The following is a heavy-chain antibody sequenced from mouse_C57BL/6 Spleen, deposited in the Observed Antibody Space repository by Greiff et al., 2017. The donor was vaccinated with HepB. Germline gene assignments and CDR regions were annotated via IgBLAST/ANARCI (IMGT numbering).Heavy chain of an antibody. CDR2: IDPNSGGT. CDR3: ARGSDWSYDYAMDY. Sequence: QVQLKQPGAELVKPGASVKLSCKASGYTFTSYWMHWVKQRPGRGLEWIGRIDPNSGGTKYNEKFKSKATLTVDKPSSTAYMQLSSLTSEDSAVYYCARGSDWSYDYAMDYWGQGTSVTVSS. D-gene: IGHD6-5*01. CDR1: GYTFTSYW. V-gene: IGHV1-72*01. J-gene: IGHJ4*01.